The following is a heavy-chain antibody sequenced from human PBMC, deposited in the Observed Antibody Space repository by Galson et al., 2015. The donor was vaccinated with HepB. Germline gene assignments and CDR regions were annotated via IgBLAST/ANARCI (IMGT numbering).Heavy chain of an antibody. CDR1: GFTFSSYA. Sequence: SLRLSCAASGFTFSSYAMHWVRQAPGKGLEWVAVISYDGSNKYYADSVKGRFTISRDNSKNTLYLQMNSLRAEDTAVYYCARGPYCSSTSCPMAYYYYYMDVWGKGTTVTVSS. CDR3: ARGPYCSSTSCPMAYYYYYMDV. J-gene: IGHJ6*03. D-gene: IGHD2-2*01. CDR2: ISYDGSNK. V-gene: IGHV3-30-3*01.